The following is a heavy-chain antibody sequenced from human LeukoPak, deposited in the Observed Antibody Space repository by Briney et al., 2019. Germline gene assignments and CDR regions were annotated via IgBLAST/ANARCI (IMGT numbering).Heavy chain of an antibody. V-gene: IGHV4-59*02. D-gene: IGHD4-17*01. Sequence: SETLSHTCSVSGGSVNNYYWRWIRQPPGKGLESIGYMYYNRNANYNPSLKSRATMSVDRSKNQVSLNLRSVTAADTAVYYSARGLDYGDSIDYWGQGTLVTVSS. CDR2: MYYNRNA. CDR1: GGSVNNYY. J-gene: IGHJ4*02. CDR3: ARGLDYGDSIDY.